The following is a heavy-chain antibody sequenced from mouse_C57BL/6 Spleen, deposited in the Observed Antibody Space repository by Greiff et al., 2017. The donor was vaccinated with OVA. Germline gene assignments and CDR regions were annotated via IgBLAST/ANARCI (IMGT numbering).Heavy chain of an antibody. J-gene: IGHJ4*01. Sequence: QVQLKQSGAELVRPGASVTLSCKASGYTFTDYEMHWVKQTPVHGLEWIGAIDPETGGTAYNQKFKGKVILTADKSSSTAYMELRSLTSEDSAVYYCTRSGDDIWGQGTSVTVSS. D-gene: IGHD2-13*01. CDR1: GYTFTDYE. CDR3: TRSGDDI. CDR2: IDPETGGT. V-gene: IGHV1-15*01.